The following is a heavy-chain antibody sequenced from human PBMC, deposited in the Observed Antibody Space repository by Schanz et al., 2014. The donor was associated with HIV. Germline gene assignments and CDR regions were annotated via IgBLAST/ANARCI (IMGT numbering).Heavy chain of an antibody. Sequence: QVQLVESGGGVVQPGRSLRLSCVGSGFIFSNYGIHWVRQAPGKGLEWVAVSSHDGSVKFYGDSVKGRFTISRDTFKNTVYLQMNSLRSEDTAVYYCAKASESIFGVEGLDFWGQGTLVIVSP. CDR1: GFIFSNYG. J-gene: IGHJ4*01. CDR3: AKASESIFGVEGLDF. CDR2: SSHDGSVK. D-gene: IGHD3-3*01. V-gene: IGHV3-30*18.